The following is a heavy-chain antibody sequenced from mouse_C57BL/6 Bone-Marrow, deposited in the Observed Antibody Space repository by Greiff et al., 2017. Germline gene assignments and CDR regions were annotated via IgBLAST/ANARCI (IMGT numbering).Heavy chain of an antibody. J-gene: IGHJ4*01. CDR3: AKLDGSEGAMDY. CDR1: GFSLTSYG. CDR2: IWGGGST. D-gene: IGHD1-1*01. Sequence: QVQLQQSGPGLVAPSQSLSITCTVSGFSLTSYGVDWVRQPPGKGLEWLGVIWGGGSTNYNSAIMSRLSLSKDNSKSQVFVKMNRLQTDDPAMYYCAKLDGSEGAMDYWGQGTSVTVSS. V-gene: IGHV2-9*01.